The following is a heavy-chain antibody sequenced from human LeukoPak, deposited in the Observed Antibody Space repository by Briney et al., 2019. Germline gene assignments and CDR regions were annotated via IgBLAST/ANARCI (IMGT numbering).Heavy chain of an antibody. D-gene: IGHD3-16*02. Sequence: SQTLSLTCAISGDSVSSNSAAWNRIRQSPSRGLEWLGRTYYRSKWYNDYAVSVKSRITINPDTSKNQFSLQLNSVTPEDTAVYYCAREPIMITFGGVIVMRGYFDYWGQGTLVTVSS. CDR2: TYYRSKWYN. J-gene: IGHJ4*02. CDR3: AREPIMITFGGVIVMRGYFDY. CDR1: GDSVSSNSAA. V-gene: IGHV6-1*01.